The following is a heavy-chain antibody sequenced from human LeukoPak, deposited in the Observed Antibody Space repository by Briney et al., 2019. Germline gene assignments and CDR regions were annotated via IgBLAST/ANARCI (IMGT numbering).Heavy chain of an antibody. D-gene: IGHD6-19*01. J-gene: IGHJ4*02. CDR1: GFIFSSYA. Sequence: PGGCLRLSCAASGFIFSSYAMSWVRQAPGKGLEWVAVIWYDGSNKYYADSVKGRFTISRDNSKNTLYLQMNSLRAEDTAVYYCARDLFIVGYSSGWRGFDYWGQGTLVTVSS. V-gene: IGHV3-33*08. CDR3: ARDLFIVGYSSGWRGFDY. CDR2: IWYDGSNK.